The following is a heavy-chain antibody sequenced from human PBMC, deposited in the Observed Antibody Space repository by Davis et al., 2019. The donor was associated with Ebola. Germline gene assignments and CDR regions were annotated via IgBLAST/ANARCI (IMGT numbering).Heavy chain of an antibody. D-gene: IGHD2-2*01. J-gene: IGHJ6*03. CDR1: GYTFTSYG. V-gene: IGHV1-18*01. CDR3: ARNGYCSSTSCQQTPFYMDV. CDR2: ISAYNGNT. Sequence: ASVKVSCKASGYTFTSYGISWVRQAPGQGLEWMGWISAYNGNTNYAQKLQGRVTMTRDTSTSTVYMELSSLRSEDTAVYYCARNGYCSSTSCQQTPFYMDVWGKGTTVTVSS.